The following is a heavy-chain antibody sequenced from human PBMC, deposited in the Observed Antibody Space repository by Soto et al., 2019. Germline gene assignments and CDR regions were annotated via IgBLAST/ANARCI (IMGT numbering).Heavy chain of an antibody. CDR1: GFTFSSYA. CDR2: ISSYGGST. D-gene: IGHD3-22*01. V-gene: IGHV3-64*01. J-gene: IGHJ4*02. CDR3: ARDPDSSGYSYFDW. Sequence: EVQLVESGGGLVQPGGSLRLSCAASGFTFSSYAMHWVRQAPGKGLEYDSAISSYGGSTYYANSVKGRITISRDNTKNALYLKMGSLRAEDMYVYYCARDPDSSGYSYFDWWGQGTVVTVSS.